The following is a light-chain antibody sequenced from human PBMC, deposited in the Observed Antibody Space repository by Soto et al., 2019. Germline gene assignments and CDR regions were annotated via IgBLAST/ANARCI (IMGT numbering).Light chain of an antibody. V-gene: IGKV3-15*01. CDR2: AAS. CDR3: QQYNNWPST. CDR1: QSAIAN. J-gene: IGKJ1*01. Sequence: IVVTLSLAALSVSTGDRATLSCSARQSAIANLAWNQQKSGQAPRLHIYAASTTATHSPARYSGSGSGTEFTLTITNLQSEDFVVHFCQQYNNWPSTFCQRTKM.